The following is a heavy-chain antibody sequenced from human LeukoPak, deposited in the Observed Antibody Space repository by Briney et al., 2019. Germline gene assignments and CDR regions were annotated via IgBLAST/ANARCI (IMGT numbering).Heavy chain of an antibody. Sequence: GGSPRLSCAASGFTFSSYEMNWVRQAPGKGLEWVSYISSSGSTIYYADSVKGRFTISRDNAKNSLYLQMNSLRAEDTAVYYCARVKIKGYYYGMDVWGQGTTVTVSS. D-gene: IGHD5-24*01. CDR3: ARVKIKGYYYGMDV. CDR1: GFTFSSYE. V-gene: IGHV3-48*03. J-gene: IGHJ6*02. CDR2: ISSSGSTI.